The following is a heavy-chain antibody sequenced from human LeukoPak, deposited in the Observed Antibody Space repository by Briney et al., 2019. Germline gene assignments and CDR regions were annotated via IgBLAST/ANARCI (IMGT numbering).Heavy chain of an antibody. V-gene: IGHV4-4*07. CDR2: IYTSGST. J-gene: IGHJ3*02. CDR3: ARHPRASDPFDI. CDR1: GGSISSYY. Sequence: SETLSLTCTVSGGSISSYYWSWIRQPAGKGLEWIGRIYTSGSTNYNPSLKSRVTMSVDTSKNQFSLKLSSVTAADTAMYYCARHPRASDPFDIWGQGTIVTVSS.